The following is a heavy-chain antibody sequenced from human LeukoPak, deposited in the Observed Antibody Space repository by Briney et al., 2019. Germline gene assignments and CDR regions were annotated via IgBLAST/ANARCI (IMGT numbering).Heavy chain of an antibody. Sequence: GGSLRLSCAASGFTFSSYIMNWVRQAPGKGLEWDSSISGSNTYIYYADSVKGRFTISRDNAKNSLYLQMNSLRADDTAVYYCARGYTHGLDVWGQGTTVTVSS. V-gene: IGHV3-21*01. CDR3: ARGYTHGLDV. CDR2: ISGSNTYI. CDR1: GFTFSSYI. D-gene: IGHD5-18*01. J-gene: IGHJ6*02.